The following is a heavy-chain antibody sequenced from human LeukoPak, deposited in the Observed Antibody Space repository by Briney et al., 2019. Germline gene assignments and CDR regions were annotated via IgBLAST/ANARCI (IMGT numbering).Heavy chain of an antibody. J-gene: IGHJ4*02. CDR1: GFTFSSYG. V-gene: IGHV3-64*01. CDR3: ARGDSSSWYFSAPSGFDY. D-gene: IGHD6-13*01. CDR2: ISSNGGST. Sequence: GGSLRLSCAASGFTFSSYGMHWVRQAPGKGLEYVSAISSNGGSTYYANSVKGRFTISRDNSKNTLYLQMGSLRAEDMAVYYCARGDSSSWYFSAPSGFDYWGQGTLVTVSS.